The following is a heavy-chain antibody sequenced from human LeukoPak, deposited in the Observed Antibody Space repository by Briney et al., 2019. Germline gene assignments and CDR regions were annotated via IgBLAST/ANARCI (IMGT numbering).Heavy chain of an antibody. D-gene: IGHD2-2*02. J-gene: IGHJ6*02. CDR1: GGTFSSYA. V-gene: IGHV1-69*04. CDR2: IIPILGIA. Sequence: GASAKVSCKASGGTFSSYAISWVRQAPGQGLEWMGRIIPILGIANYAQKFQGRVTITADKSTSTAYMELSSLRSEDTAVYYCARTFCSSTSCYSYYYGMDVWGRGTTVTVSS. CDR3: ARTFCSSTSCYSYYYGMDV.